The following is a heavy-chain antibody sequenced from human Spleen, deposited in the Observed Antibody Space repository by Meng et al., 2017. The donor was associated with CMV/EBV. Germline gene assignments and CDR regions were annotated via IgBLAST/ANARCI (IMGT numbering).Heavy chain of an antibody. D-gene: IGHD4-17*01. Sequence: VRVQESAPGRVTPSHTLSLTCTVSGGSIRSGDFYWSWIRQPAGKGLEWIGRIYTSGSTNYNPSLKSRVTMSVDTSKNQFSLKLSSVTAADTAVYYCVRGGKGYGDYWFDPWGQGTLVTVSS. V-gene: IGHV4-61*02. J-gene: IGHJ5*02. CDR3: VRGGKGYGDYWFDP. CDR1: GGSIRSGDFY. CDR2: IYTSGST.